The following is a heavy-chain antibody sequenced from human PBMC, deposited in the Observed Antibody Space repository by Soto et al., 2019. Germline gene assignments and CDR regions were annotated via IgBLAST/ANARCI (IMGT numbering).Heavy chain of an antibody. D-gene: IGHD3-16*01. J-gene: IGHJ6*02. V-gene: IGHV1-69*02. CDR2: IIPILGLA. CDR3: ARQGMITRPEYGMDV. CDR1: XGXXXXXT. Sequence: VKVSCXXXXGXXXXXTXXXVXXXPXQGFEWLGRIIPILGLANYAQKFQGRVTITADKSTSTAYMELSSLRSEDTAVYYCARQGMITRPEYGMDVWGQGTTVTVSS.